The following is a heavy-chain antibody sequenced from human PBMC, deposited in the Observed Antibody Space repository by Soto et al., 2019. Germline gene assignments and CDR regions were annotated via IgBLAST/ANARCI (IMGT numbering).Heavy chain of an antibody. CDR3: AIGVEYSYVFDY. CDR1: GGSISSSSYS. V-gene: IGHV4-39*01. Sequence: QLQLQESGPGLVKPSETLSLTCTVSGGSISSSSYSWGWIRQPPGKGLEWIGSIYYSGSTYYNPSLKSRVTISVDTSKNQFSLKLSSVTAADTAVYYCAIGVEYSYVFDYWVQGTLVTVSS. D-gene: IGHD5-18*01. J-gene: IGHJ4*02. CDR2: IYYSGST.